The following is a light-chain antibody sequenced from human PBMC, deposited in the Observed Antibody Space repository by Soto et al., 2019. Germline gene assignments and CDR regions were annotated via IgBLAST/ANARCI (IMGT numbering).Light chain of an antibody. V-gene: IGLV2-14*01. CDR3: SSYTSSNTLV. CDR1: SSDVGGYNY. CDR2: EVS. J-gene: IGLJ2*01. Sequence: QSALTQPASVSGSPGQSITISCTGTSSDVGGYNYVSWYQQHPGKAPKLMSYEVSNRPSGVSNRFSGSKSGTTASLTISGLQAEDEADYYCSSYTSSNTLVFGGGTKLTVL.